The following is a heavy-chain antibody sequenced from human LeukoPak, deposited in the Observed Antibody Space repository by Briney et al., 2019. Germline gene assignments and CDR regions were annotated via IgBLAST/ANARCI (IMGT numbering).Heavy chain of an antibody. CDR1: GRSISSYY. D-gene: IGHD2-2*01. V-gene: IGHV4-59*01. J-gene: IGHJ6*02. CDR2: IYYSGST. CDR3: ARIVPAAMLVPSYYYYGMDV. Sequence: PSETLSLTCTVSGRSISSYYWSWIRQPPGKGLEWIGYIYYSGSTNYNPSLKSRVTISVDTSKNQFSLKLSSVTAADTAVYYCARIVPAAMLVPSYYYYGMDVWGQGTTVTVSS.